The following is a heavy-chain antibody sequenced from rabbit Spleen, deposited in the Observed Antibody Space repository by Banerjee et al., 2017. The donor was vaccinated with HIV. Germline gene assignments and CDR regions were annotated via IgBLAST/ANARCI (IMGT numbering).Heavy chain of an antibody. CDR2: IYAAGSGAT. D-gene: IGHD6-1*01. V-gene: IGHV1S40*01. J-gene: IGHJ6*01. Sequence: VESGGGLVKPGASLTLTCTGSGFAFSSGYHMCWVRQAPGKGLEWIACIYAAGSGATYYASWAKGRFTISRTSSTTVTLQMTSLTAADTATYFCARSASTDSYLTYGMDLWGPGTLVTVS. CDR3: ARSASTDSYLTYGMDL. CDR1: GFAFSSGYH.